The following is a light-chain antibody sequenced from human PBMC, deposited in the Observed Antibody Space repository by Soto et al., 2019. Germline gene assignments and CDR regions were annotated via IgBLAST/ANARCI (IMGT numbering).Light chain of an antibody. CDR1: RSNIGNNA. CDR2: NNN. J-gene: IGLJ3*02. CDR3: ATWDDSLNARGV. Sequence: QSVLTQPPSASGTPGQRVTISCSGSRSNIGNNAVSWYQQFPGPAPKLLIYNNNQRPSAVPDRFSGSKSGTSASLAISGLQSEDEADYYCATWDDSLNARGVFGGGTQLTVL. V-gene: IGLV1-44*01.